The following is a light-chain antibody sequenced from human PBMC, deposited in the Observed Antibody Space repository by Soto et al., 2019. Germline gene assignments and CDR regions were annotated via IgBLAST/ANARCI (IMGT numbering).Light chain of an antibody. Sequence: QSVLTQPASVSGSPGQSITISCTGTSSDVGGYIYVSWYQQHPGKAPKLMIYDVTSRPSGVSYRFSCSKSGNTDSLTISGLHAEDEADYYCSSYTTSSSYVFGTGTKGTVL. CDR3: SSYTTSSSYV. J-gene: IGLJ1*01. CDR1: SSDVGGYIY. CDR2: DVT. V-gene: IGLV2-14*01.